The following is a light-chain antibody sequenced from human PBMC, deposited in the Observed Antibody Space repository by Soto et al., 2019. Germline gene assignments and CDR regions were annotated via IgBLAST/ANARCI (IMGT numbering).Light chain of an antibody. CDR1: QSISGW. CDR3: HQYHNFPRT. CDR2: AAS. V-gene: IGKV1-5*01. J-gene: IGKJ1*01. Sequence: DIQMTQSPSTLSASVGDSVPIACRASQSISGWLAWYQQKPGKAPKLLIYAASSLESGVPSRFSGSGSGTEFTLTISSLQPDDFATYYCHQYHNFPRTFGQGTKVDIK.